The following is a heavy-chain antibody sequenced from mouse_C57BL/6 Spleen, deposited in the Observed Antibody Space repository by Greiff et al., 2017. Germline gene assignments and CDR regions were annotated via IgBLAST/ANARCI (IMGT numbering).Heavy chain of an antibody. V-gene: IGHV1-81*01. CDR2: IYPRSGNT. J-gene: IGHJ4*01. CDR1: GYTFTSYG. Sequence: QVQLKESGAELARPGASVKLSCKASGYTFTSYGISWVKQRTGQGLEWIGEIYPRSGNTYYNEKFKGKATLTADKSSSTAYMELRSLTSEDSAVYFCARDLITTVVADYYAMGCWGQGTSVTVAS. D-gene: IGHD1-1*01. CDR3: ARDLITTVVADYYAMGC.